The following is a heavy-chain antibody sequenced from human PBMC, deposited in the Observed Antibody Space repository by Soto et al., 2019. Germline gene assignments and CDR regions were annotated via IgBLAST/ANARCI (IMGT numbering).Heavy chain of an antibody. CDR2: IYTDGTT. V-gene: IGHV3-53*01. CDR1: GFAVSAND. CDR3: TRVSGPHPDNFFDP. D-gene: IGHD3-10*01. Sequence: TGGSLRLSGAASGFAVSANDVTWVRQAPGKGLEWGSLIYTDGTTYYTDSVKGRSTFSRDNSKNSLYFQMNSLRAEDTAVYYCTRVSGPHPDNFFDPWGPGTLVTVSS. J-gene: IGHJ5*02.